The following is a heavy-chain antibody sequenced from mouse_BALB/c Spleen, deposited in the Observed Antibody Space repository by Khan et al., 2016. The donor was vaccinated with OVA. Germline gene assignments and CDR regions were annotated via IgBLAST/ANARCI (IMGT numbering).Heavy chain of an antibody. CDR3: ARPPYFSYVLVY. D-gene: IGHD2-10*01. Sequence: QVQLKESGPELKKPGETVKISCKASGYTFTNYGMNWVKQAPGEGLKWMGWINTYTGEPTYADDFKGRFVLSLETSASTAFLQINNLKNEDTATYFCARPPYFSYVLVYWGQGTSVTVSS. J-gene: IGHJ4*01. CDR1: GYTFTNYG. V-gene: IGHV9-3-1*01. CDR2: INTYTGEP.